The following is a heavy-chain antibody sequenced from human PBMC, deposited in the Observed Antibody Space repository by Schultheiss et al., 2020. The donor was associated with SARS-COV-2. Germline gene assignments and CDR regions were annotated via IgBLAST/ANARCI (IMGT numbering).Heavy chain of an antibody. V-gene: IGHV4-61*01. D-gene: IGHD5-12*01. CDR2: VYSSGST. CDR3: ARTLIVATITWFDP. J-gene: IGHJ5*02. CDR1: GGSISSSSYY. Sequence: SETLSLTCTVSGGSISSSSYYWSWIRQPPGKGLEWIGSVYSSGSTNYNPSLKSRVIISVDTSKNQFSLKLSSVTAADTAVYYCARTLIVATITWFDPWGQGTLVTVSS.